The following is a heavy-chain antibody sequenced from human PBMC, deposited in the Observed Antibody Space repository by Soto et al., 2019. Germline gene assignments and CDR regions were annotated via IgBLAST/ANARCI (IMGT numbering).Heavy chain of an antibody. V-gene: IGHV4-31*03. CDR1: GGPITRGNHY. Sequence: QLQESGPGLVKPSQTLSLICTVSGGPITRGNHYWSWIRQHPGKGLEWIGNIYYSGNTYYNPSLKSRVTISVNTSKNQVSLNLSSVTAADTAVYYCAKSDAGGYYDDYWGQGTLVTVSS. J-gene: IGHJ4*02. CDR2: IYYSGNT. D-gene: IGHD3-22*01. CDR3: AKSDAGGYYDDY.